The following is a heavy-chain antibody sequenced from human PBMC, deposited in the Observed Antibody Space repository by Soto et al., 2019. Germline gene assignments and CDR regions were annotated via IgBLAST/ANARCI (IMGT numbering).Heavy chain of an antibody. CDR3: ARMENGGGSSSWFAP. CDR2: INPSGGST. Sequence: ASVKVSCKASGYTFTSYYMHWVRQAPGQGLEWMGMINPSGGSTSYAQKFQGRVTMTRDTSTSTVYMELSSLRSEDTAVYYCARMENGGGSSSWFAPWGQGTLVTVSS. J-gene: IGHJ5*02. V-gene: IGHV1-46*01. D-gene: IGHD1-26*01. CDR1: GYTFTSYY.